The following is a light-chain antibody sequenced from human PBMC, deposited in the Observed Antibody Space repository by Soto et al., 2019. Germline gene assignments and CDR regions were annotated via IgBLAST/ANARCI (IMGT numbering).Light chain of an antibody. CDR2: AAS. CDR3: QQYNSYPRT. V-gene: IGKV1-16*01. Sequence: DIQMTQSPSSLSVSVGDRVTITCRASQDIGSSLGWFQQKPGKAPKSLIYAASTLQVGVPSRFSSSGSGTDFNLTISSLQPEDFATYYCQQYNSYPRTFGQGTKVEIK. J-gene: IGKJ1*01. CDR1: QDIGSS.